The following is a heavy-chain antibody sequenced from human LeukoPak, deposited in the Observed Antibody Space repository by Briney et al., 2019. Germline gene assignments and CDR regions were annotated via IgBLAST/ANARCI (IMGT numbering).Heavy chain of an antibody. CDR2: IYSGGDT. J-gene: IGHJ6*03. V-gene: IGHV3-53*01. CDR3: ARDSHRDHMDV. Sequence: GGSLRLSCAASGFTVSSNYMTWVRQAPGRGLEWVSVIYSGGDTYYADSVKGRFTISRDNSKNTLYLQMNSLRAEDTAVYYCARDSHRDHMDVWGKGTTVTVSS. CDR1: GFTVSSNY. D-gene: IGHD1-14*01.